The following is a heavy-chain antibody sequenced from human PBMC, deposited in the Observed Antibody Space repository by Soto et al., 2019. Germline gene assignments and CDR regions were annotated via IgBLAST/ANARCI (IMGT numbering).Heavy chain of an antibody. CDR3: AKETIAVGGPNYFDY. J-gene: IGHJ4*02. Sequence: GGSLRLSGEGSGFTFSRYGMHWVRQAPGMGLEWVAVVSHDGLAQYYGDSVKGRFTISRDNSQNTLYLQMNNLRTEDTAIYYCAKETIAVGGPNYFDYWGQGTLVTVSS. D-gene: IGHD6-19*01. CDR1: GFTFSRYG. CDR2: VSHDGLAQ. V-gene: IGHV3-30*18.